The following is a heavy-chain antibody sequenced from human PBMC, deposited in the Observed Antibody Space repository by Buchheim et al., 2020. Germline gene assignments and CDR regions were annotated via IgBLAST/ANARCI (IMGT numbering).Heavy chain of an antibody. V-gene: IGHV3-74*01. D-gene: IGHD1-26*01. CDR1: GFSFGSYW. CDR3: ARDEGAEWALTVRGFDL. Sequence: EVQLVESGGGLVQPGGSLRLSCAASGFSFGSYWMQWVRQAPGQGLVWLSRINRDGSDTTYADSVKGRFTISRDNPRNTLYLQMNSLRADDTAVYYCARDEGAEWALTVRGFDLWGRGTL. J-gene: IGHJ2*01. CDR2: INRDGSDT.